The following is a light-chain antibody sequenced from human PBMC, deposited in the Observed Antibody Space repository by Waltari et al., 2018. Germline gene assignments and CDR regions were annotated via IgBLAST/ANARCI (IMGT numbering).Light chain of an antibody. CDR2: WAS. J-gene: IGKJ1*01. Sequence: DIVMTQSPDSLAVSLGERATINCKSSQSILYSANNKNHLTRYQQKPGQPPKVLFFWASTRESGVPDRFSGSWSGTDFTLTISSLQAEDVAVYYCQQYYSSPTFGQGTKVEIK. CDR1: QSILYSANNKNH. V-gene: IGKV4-1*01. CDR3: QQYYSSPT.